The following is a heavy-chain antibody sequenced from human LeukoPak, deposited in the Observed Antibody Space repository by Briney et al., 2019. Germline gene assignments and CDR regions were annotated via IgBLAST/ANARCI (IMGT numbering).Heavy chain of an antibody. CDR2: ISSSSSYT. CDR1: GFTFSSYS. CDR3: ARGWNEFQH. D-gene: IGHD1-1*01. Sequence: GGSLRLSCAASGFTFSSYSMNWVRQAPGKGLEWVSSISSSSSYTYYADSVKGRFTISRDNAKNSLYLQMNSLRAEDTAVYYCARGWNEFQHWGQGTLVTVSS. J-gene: IGHJ1*01. V-gene: IGHV3-21*01.